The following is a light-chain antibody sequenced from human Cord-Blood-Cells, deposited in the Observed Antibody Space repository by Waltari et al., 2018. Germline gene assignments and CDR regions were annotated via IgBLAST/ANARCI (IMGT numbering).Light chain of an antibody. J-gene: IGKJ2*03. CDR2: KAS. CDR1: QSISSW. Sequence: DIQMTQSPSTLSASVGARVTITCRASQSISSWVAWYQQKPGKAPKLLIYKASSLESGVPSRFSGSGSGTEFTLTISSLQPDDFATYYCQQYNSYSYSFGQGSKLDIK. V-gene: IGKV1-5*03. CDR3: QQYNSYSYS.